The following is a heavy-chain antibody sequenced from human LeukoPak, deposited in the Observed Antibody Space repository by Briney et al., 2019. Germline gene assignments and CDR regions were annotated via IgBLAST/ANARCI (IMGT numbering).Heavy chain of an antibody. CDR2: ISTSNGAT. Sequence: ASVKVSCKASGYTFVSYDINWVRQAPGQGLEWMGWISTSNGATNSAQKLQGRVTMTADTSTSTAYMELRSLRSDDTAVYYCARGRSGRSYDAFDIWGLGTLVTVSS. CDR1: GYTFVSYD. D-gene: IGHD1-26*01. J-gene: IGHJ3*02. CDR3: ARGRSGRSYDAFDI. V-gene: IGHV1-18*01.